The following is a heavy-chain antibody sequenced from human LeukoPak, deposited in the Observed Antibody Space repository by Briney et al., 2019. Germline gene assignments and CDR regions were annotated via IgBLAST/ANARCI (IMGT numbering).Heavy chain of an antibody. CDR1: GFTFSSYG. CDR2: IRYDGSNK. V-gene: IGHV3-30*02. CDR3: AKDSVRSSGWYDRPSYPQPNWFDP. J-gene: IGHJ5*02. Sequence: GGSLRLSCAASGFTFSSYGMHWVRQAPGKGLEWVAFIRYDGSNKYYADSVKGRFTISRDNSKNTLYLQMNSLRAEDTAVYYCAKDSVRSSGWYDRPSYPQPNWFDPWGQGTLVTVSS. D-gene: IGHD6-19*01.